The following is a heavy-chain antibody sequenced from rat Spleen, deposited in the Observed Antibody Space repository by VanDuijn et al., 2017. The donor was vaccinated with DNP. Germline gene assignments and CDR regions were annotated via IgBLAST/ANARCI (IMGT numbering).Heavy chain of an antibody. Sequence: EVQLVESGGGLVQPGRSLKLSCAVSGITFSDHNMAWVRQAPKKGLEWVATISYEGSITYYGDSVKARFTISRDNGKSTLYLQMDSLRSEDTATYYCIRDTAYWGQGTLVTVSS. J-gene: IGHJ3*01. D-gene: IGHD2-1*01. CDR2: ISYEGSIT. CDR3: IRDTAY. CDR1: GITFSDHN. V-gene: IGHV5-7*01.